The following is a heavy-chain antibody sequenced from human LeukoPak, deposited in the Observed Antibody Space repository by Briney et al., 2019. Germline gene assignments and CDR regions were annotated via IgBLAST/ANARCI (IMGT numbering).Heavy chain of an antibody. CDR3: ARLGYYYDSSGYRLFWFDP. D-gene: IGHD3-22*01. CDR1: GGSISSYY. J-gene: IGHJ5*02. Sequence: PSETLSLTRTVSGGSISSYYWSWIRQPPGKGLEWIGYIYYSGSTNYNPSLKSRVTISVDTSKNQFSLKLSSVTAADTAVYYCARLGYYYDSSGYRLFWFDPWGQGTLVTVSS. CDR2: IYYSGST. V-gene: IGHV4-59*08.